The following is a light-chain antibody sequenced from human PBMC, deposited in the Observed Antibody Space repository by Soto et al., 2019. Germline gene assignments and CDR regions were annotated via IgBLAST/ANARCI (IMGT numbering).Light chain of an antibody. V-gene: IGKV3-15*01. CDR2: AAS. J-gene: IGKJ4*01. CDR3: QQYGYWPLI. CDR1: QSVGNN. Sequence: EIVLTQSPATLSVSPGERATLSCRASQSVGNNFAWYQQKPGQAPRLLIFAASTRDTGVPARFSGSGSGTESPIIISSLTSEDFGVYYCQQYGYWPLIFGGGAKVEIE.